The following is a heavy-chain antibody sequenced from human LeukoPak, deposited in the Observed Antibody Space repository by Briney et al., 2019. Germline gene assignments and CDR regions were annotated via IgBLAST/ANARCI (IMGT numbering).Heavy chain of an antibody. Sequence: ETLSLTCAVYGGSFSGYYWSWVRQAPGRGLEWVSAIGGSASTTYYADSVKGRFTISRDNSKNTLYLQMNSLRAEDTAVYYCAKAPAYYYGSGSFLAYWGQGTLVTVSS. CDR1: GGSFSGYY. J-gene: IGHJ4*02. CDR3: AKAPAYYYGSGSFLAY. D-gene: IGHD3-10*01. CDR2: IGGSASTT. V-gene: IGHV3-23*01.